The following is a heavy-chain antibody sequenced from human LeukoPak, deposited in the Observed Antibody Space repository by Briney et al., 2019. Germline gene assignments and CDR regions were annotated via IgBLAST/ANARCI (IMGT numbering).Heavy chain of an antibody. Sequence: ASVKVSCKASGGTFSSYAISWVRQAPGQGLEWMGGIIPIFGTANYAQKFQGRVTITADESTSTAYMELSSLRSEDTAVYYCARAGVYSSSWYPDDYYYYYGMDVWGQGTTVTVSS. J-gene: IGHJ6*02. CDR2: IIPIFGTA. D-gene: IGHD6-13*01. V-gene: IGHV1-69*13. CDR3: ARAGVYSSSWYPDDYYYYYGMDV. CDR1: GGTFSSYA.